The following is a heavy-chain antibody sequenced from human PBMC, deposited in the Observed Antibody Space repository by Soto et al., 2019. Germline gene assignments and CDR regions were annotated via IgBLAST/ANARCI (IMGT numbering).Heavy chain of an antibody. CDR1: GYTFTSYA. D-gene: IGHD3-3*01. CDR2: INAGNGNT. Sequence: ASVKVSCKASGYTFTSYAMHWVRQAPGQRLEWMGWINAGNGNTKYSQKFQGRVTITRDTSASTAYMELSSLRSEDTAVYYCARDGHAYDFWSGYTRGFDYWGQGTLGTVPQ. CDR3: ARDGHAYDFWSGYTRGFDY. J-gene: IGHJ4*02. V-gene: IGHV1-3*01.